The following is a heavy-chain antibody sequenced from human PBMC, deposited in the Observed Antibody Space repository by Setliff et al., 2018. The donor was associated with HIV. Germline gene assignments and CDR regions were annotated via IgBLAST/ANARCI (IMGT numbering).Heavy chain of an antibody. CDR1: GFTFYSSA. CDR3: AKDYTPTFWEYNWFDV. Sequence: GGSLRLSCAGAGFTFYSSAMHWVRQTRGKGLEWVATISHDGSDSTFYADSVKGRFTISRDNSKNTLSLQMNDLRAEDTALYYCAKDYTPTFWEYNWFDVWGQGTLVTVSS. D-gene: IGHD3-3*01. CDR2: ISHDGSDST. J-gene: IGHJ5*02. V-gene: IGHV3-30*04.